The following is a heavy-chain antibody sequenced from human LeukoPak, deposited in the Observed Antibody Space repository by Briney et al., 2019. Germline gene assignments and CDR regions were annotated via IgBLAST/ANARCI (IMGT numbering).Heavy chain of an antibody. D-gene: IGHD6-19*01. CDR2: TYYSSKWYT. Sequence: SQTLSLTCAISGDSVSGNSATWNWIRQSPSRGLEWLGRTYYSSKWYTGYAVSVRSRITINPDTSKNQFSLQLNSVTPEDTAVYYCARDPGECSGWCFDYWGQGTLVTVSS. CDR3: ARDPGECSGWCFDY. J-gene: IGHJ4*02. V-gene: IGHV6-1*01. CDR1: GDSVSGNSAT.